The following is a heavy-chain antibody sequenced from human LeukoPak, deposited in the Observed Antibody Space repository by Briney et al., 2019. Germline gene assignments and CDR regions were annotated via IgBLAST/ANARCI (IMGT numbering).Heavy chain of an antibody. CDR3: AKDRVARDYRSSGFDY. CDR2: ISGRGRTP. Sequence: GGSLRLSCAASGFTFSFYTMNWVRQAPGKGLEWVSGISGRGRTPYYAESVKGRFTISRDNSKDTLYLQMNSLRAEDTAVYYCAKDRVARDYRSSGFDYWGQGTLVTVSS. CDR1: GFTFSFYT. J-gene: IGHJ4*02. D-gene: IGHD3-22*01. V-gene: IGHV3-23*01.